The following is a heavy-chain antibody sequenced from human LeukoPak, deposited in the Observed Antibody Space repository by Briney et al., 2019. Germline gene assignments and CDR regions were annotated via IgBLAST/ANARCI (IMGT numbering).Heavy chain of an antibody. D-gene: IGHD1-26*01. CDR3: ARVGIVGADFDY. J-gene: IGHJ4*02. V-gene: IGHV4-59*01. CDR1: GGSISSYY. Sequence: SETLSLTCTVSGGSISSYYWSWIRQPPGKGLEWIGYIYYSGSTNYNPSLKSRVTISVDTSKNQFSLKLSSVTAADTAVHYCARVGIVGADFDYWGQGTLVTVSS. CDR2: IYYSGST.